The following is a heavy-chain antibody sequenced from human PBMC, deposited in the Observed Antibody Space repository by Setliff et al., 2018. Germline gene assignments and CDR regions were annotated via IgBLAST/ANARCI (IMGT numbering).Heavy chain of an antibody. Sequence: SETLSLTCTVSGDTLSVYYWSWVRQSPGQGLEWIGYIYSSGSTNYNPSLESRVTVSADRSRNQFSLNLNSVTAADTAVYYCARGPPGYYYYMNVWGQGTTVTVSS. CDR3: ARGPPGYYYYMNV. CDR1: GDTLSVYY. V-gene: IGHV4-4*08. J-gene: IGHJ6*03. CDR2: IYSSGST.